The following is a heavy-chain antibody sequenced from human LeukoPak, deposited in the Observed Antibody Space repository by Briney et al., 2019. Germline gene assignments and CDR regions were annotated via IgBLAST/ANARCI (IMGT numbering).Heavy chain of an antibody. J-gene: IGHJ3*02. CDR2: IIPIFGTA. CDR1: GGTFSSYA. CDR3: ARDVTMVRGVIWDAFDI. V-gene: IGHV1-69*13. Sequence: GASVKVSCKASGGTFSSYAISWVRQAPGQGLEWMGGIIPIFGTANYAQKFQGRVTITADESTSTAHMELSSLRSEDTAVYYCARDVTMVRGVIWDAFDIWGQGTMVTVSS. D-gene: IGHD3-10*01.